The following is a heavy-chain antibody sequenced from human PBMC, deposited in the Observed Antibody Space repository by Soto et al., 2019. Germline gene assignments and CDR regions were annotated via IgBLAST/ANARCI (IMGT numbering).Heavy chain of an antibody. J-gene: IGHJ6*02. CDR3: ARGAAARPGQYYYYYGMDV. CDR1: GYTFTSYY. V-gene: IGHV1-46*01. D-gene: IGHD6-6*01. CDR2: INPSGGST. Sequence: ASVKVSCKASGYTFTSYYMHWVRQAPGQGLEWMGIINPSGGSTSYAQKFQGRVTMTRDTSTSTVYMELSSLRSEDTAVYYCARGAAARPGQYYYYYGMDVWGQGTTVTVSS.